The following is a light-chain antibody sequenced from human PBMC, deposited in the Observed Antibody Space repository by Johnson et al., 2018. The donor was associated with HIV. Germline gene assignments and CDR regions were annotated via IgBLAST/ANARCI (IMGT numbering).Light chain of an antibody. CDR1: SSNVGSNY. CDR2: ENN. V-gene: IGLV1-51*02. J-gene: IGLJ1*01. CDR3: GTWDSSLSVQNYV. Sequence: QSVLTQPPSVSAAPGQKVTISCSGSSSNVGSNYISWYRQLPGTAPKLLIYENNKRPSGIPDRFSGSKSGTSATLGITGLQTGDEADYYCGTWDSSLSVQNYVFGTGTKVTVV.